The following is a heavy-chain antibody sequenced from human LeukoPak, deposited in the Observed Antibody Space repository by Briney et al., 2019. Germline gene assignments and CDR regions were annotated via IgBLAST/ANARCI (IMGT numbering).Heavy chain of an antibody. J-gene: IGHJ4*02. CDR3: AKRAPYYFDY. CDR2: ISASGGST. CDR1: GFTFSSSG. Sequence: PGGSLRLSCAASGFTFSSSGMSWVRQAPGEGLEWVSSISASGGSTYYADSVKGRFTISRDNAKNTLYLQMHSLRAEDTALYYCAKRAPYYFDYWGQGTLVTVSS. V-gene: IGHV3-23*01.